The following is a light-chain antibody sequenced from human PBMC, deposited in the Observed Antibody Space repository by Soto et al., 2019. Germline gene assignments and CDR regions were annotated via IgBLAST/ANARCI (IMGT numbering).Light chain of an antibody. J-gene: IGKJ1*01. CDR3: QQRRSWPLT. Sequence: DIVLTQSPATLSLSPGERATLSCRASQSINNYLAWYQQKPGQAPRLLIYDASNRATGIPARFTGSGSGTDFGLPISSLEPEDFALYYCQQRRSWPLTFGQGTKVEIK. CDR1: QSINNY. CDR2: DAS. V-gene: IGKV3-11*01.